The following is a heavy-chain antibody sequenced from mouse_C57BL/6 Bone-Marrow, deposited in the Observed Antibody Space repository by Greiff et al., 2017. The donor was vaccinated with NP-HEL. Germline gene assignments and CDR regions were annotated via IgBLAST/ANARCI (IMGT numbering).Heavy chain of an antibody. CDR1: GYTFTDYY. J-gene: IGHJ4*01. Sequence: VQLQQSGPELVKPGASVKISCKASGYTFTDYYMNWVKQSHGKSLEWIGDINPNNGGTSYNQKFKGKATLTVDKSSSTAYMELRSLTSEDSAVYYCARRNVYAMDYWGQGTSVTVSS. CDR3: ARRNVYAMDY. V-gene: IGHV1-26*01. CDR2: INPNNGGT.